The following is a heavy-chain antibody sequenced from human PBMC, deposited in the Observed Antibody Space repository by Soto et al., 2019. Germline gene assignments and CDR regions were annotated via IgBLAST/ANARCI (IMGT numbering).Heavy chain of an antibody. J-gene: IGHJ6*03. CDR1: GGSISSSSYY. V-gene: IGHV4-39*01. CDR2: IYYSGST. CDR3: ARADYDGSGWPTKYYYYYYYMDV. D-gene: IGHD6-19*01. Sequence: SETLSLTCTVSGGSISSSSYYWGWIRQPPGKGLEWIGSIYYSGSTYYNPSLKSRVTISVDTSKNQFSLKLSSVTAADTAVYYCARADYDGSGWPTKYYYYYYYMDVWGKGTTVTVSS.